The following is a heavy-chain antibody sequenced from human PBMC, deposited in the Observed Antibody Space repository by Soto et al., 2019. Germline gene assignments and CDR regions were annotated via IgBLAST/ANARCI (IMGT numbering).Heavy chain of an antibody. D-gene: IGHD3-10*01. J-gene: IGHJ4*02. CDR2: IYSGGYT. Sequence: EVQLVESGGGLIQPGGSLRLSCAVSGFTVSNNYMSWVRQAPGKGLEGVSVIYSGGYTAYGDSVKGRFTISRDNSKNKLYLQTKSLGAADTGCFFWGTPPGGGGYWGQGTLVTVSS. CDR3: GTPPGGGGY. CDR1: GFTVSNNY. V-gene: IGHV3-53*01.